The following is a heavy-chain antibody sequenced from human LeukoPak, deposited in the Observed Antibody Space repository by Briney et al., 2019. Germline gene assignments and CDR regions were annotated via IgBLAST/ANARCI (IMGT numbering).Heavy chain of an antibody. V-gene: IGHV3-30*18. CDR2: ISYDGSNK. J-gene: IGHJ4*02. CDR1: GFTFSSYG. CDR3: TKDRWMAGMLRFFDY. D-gene: IGHD3-16*01. Sequence: GRSLRLSCAASGFTFSSYGMHWVGQAPGKGLEWWAVISYDGSNKYYADSVKGRFTISRDNSKNTLYLQMNSLRAEDTAVYYCTKDRWMAGMLRFFDYWGQGTLVTVSS.